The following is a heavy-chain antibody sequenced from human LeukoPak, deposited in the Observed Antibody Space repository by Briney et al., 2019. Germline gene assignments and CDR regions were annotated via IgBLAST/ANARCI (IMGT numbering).Heavy chain of an antibody. CDR2: INYSGST. J-gene: IGHJ6*03. Sequence: AETLSLTCTVSGGSLRSSSYYWGWLRQPPGKGLEWIVSINYSGSTYYNPSLKSRVTISVDTSKNDVSLKLTSVTAADTAVYYCARLRLGAAANGVDYFYYTDVWGKGTTVTVSS. D-gene: IGHD2-8*01. CDR1: GGSLRSSSYY. V-gene: IGHV4-39*01. CDR3: ARLRLGAAANGVDYFYYTDV.